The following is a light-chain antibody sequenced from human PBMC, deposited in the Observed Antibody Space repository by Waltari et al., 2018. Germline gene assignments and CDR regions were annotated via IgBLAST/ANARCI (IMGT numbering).Light chain of an antibody. CDR2: EVR. V-gene: IGLV2-14*01. Sequence: QSALTQPASVSGSPGQSITISCTGTSSDVGGYNYVAWYQQHPGNAPKLMIYEVRNRPSGVSNRFAGSKSGKTASLTISGLEAEDEADYYCSSYTRSSTLGFGGGTKLTVL. CDR3: SSYTRSSTLG. J-gene: IGLJ2*01. CDR1: SSDVGGYNY.